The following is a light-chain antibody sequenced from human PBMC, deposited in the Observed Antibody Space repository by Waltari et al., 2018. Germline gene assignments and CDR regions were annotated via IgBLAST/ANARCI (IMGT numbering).Light chain of an antibody. CDR3: QHRGT. CDR2: DAS. J-gene: IGKJ1*01. Sequence: EIVLTQSPATLSLSPGERATLPCRASQSVSSYLAWYQQKPGQAPRLLIYDASNRATGIPARFSGSGSATDFTLTISSLEPEDFAVYYCQHRGTFGQGTRVEIK. V-gene: IGKV3-11*01. CDR1: QSVSSY.